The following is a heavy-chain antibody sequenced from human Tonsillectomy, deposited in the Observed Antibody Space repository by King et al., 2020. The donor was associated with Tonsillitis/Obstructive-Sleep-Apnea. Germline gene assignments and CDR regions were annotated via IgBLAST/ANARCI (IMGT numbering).Heavy chain of an antibody. CDR1: AYGFSNYW. D-gene: IGHD3-3*02. CDR3: ARHAGRGQVAGPTTFYDY. Sequence: VQLVESGVEVKKPGESLKISCRGSAYGFSNYWIAWVRQMPGKGLEWMGIIYPDDSDTRYSPSFQGRVIISADKSISTAYLQWSSLKASDTAMYYCARHAGRGQVAGPTTFYDYWGQGTLVTVSS. J-gene: IGHJ4*02. CDR2: IYPDDSDT. V-gene: IGHV5-51*01.